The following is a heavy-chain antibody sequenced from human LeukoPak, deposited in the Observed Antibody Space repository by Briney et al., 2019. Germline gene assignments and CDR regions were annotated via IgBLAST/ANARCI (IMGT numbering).Heavy chain of an antibody. CDR3: ARGAYIAVAGTSYYYYYMDV. CDR2: INPNSGGT. J-gene: IGHJ6*03. CDR1: GYTLTGYY. V-gene: IGHV1-2*02. Sequence: ASVKVSCKASGYTLTGYYMHWVRQAPGQGLEWMGWINPNSGGTNYAQKFQGRVTMTRDTSISTAYMELSRLRFDDTAVYYCARGAYIAVAGTSYYYYYMDVWGKGTTVTVSS. D-gene: IGHD6-19*01.